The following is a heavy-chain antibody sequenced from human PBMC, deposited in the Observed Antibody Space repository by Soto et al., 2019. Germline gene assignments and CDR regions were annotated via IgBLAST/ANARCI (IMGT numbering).Heavy chain of an antibody. CDR2: IIPIFGTA. CDR3: AARTTVVTLDYFDY. Sequence: QVQLVQSGAEVKKPGSSVKVSCKASGGTFSSYAISWVRQAPGQGLEWMGGIIPIFGTANYAQKFQGRVTLPADKSTSTAYMELSSLRSEDTAVYYCAARTTVVTLDYFDYWGQGTLVTVSS. V-gene: IGHV1-69*14. J-gene: IGHJ4*02. CDR1: GGTFSSYA. D-gene: IGHD4-17*01.